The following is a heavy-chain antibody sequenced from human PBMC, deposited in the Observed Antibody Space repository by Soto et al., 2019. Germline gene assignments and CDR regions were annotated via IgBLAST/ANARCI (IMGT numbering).Heavy chain of an antibody. V-gene: IGHV3-48*02. J-gene: IGHJ4*02. CDR2: ISSSSTI. CDR1: GFTVSGHS. D-gene: IGHD1-26*01. CDR3: ASRDGRGLHEGIDH. Sequence: PGGSLRLSCTASGFTVSGHSLNWVRQAPGKGPEWVSYISSSSTIYYADSVKGRFTISRDNVKNSLYLQMNSLRDEDTAVYYCASRDGRGLHEGIDHWGQGTLVTVSS.